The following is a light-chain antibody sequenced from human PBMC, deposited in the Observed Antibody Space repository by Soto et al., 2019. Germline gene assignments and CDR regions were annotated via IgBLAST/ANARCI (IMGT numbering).Light chain of an antibody. Sequence: EIVLTQSPGTLSLSPGERATLSCRASQSVTSSYLAWYQQKPGQAPRLLIYGASTRATGIPDRFSGGGSGTDFTLTISRLESEDFAVYYCQEYRSSRTFGQGTKV. CDR2: GAS. V-gene: IGKV3-20*01. CDR3: QEYRSSRT. CDR1: QSVTSSY. J-gene: IGKJ1*01.